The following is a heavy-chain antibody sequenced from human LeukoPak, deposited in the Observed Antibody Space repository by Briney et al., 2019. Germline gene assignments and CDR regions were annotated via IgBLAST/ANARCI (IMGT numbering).Heavy chain of an antibody. J-gene: IGHJ5*02. Sequence: PGRSLRLSCAASGFTFSSYGMHWVRQAPGKGLEWVAFIRYDGSNKYYADSVKGRFTISRDNSKNTLYLQMNSLGAEDTAVYYCALAAAGHNWFDPWGQGTLVTVSS. V-gene: IGHV3-30*02. CDR3: ALAAAGHNWFDP. D-gene: IGHD6-13*01. CDR1: GFTFSSYG. CDR2: IRYDGSNK.